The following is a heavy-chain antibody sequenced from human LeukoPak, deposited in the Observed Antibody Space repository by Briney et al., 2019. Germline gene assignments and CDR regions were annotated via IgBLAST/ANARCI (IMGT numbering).Heavy chain of an antibody. Sequence: PGGSLRLSCAASGFTLSSNYMSWVRQAPGEGLEWVSVIYSGGSTYYADSVKGRFTISRDNSKNTLYLQMNSLRAEDTAVYYCARGTRYGSGSLYWGQGTLVTVSS. J-gene: IGHJ4*02. V-gene: IGHV3-66*01. D-gene: IGHD3-10*01. CDR1: GFTLSSNY. CDR3: ARGTRYGSGSLY. CDR2: IYSGGST.